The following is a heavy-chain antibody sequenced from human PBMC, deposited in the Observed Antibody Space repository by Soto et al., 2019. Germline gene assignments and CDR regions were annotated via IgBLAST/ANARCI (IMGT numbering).Heavy chain of an antibody. CDR3: ARAETDWKGDGMDV. Sequence: SETLSLTCTVSGGSISSGGYYWSWIRQHPGKGLEWIGYIYYSGSTYYNPSLKSRVTISVDTSKNQFSLKLSSVTAADTAMYYCARAETDWKGDGMDVWGQGTTVTVSS. V-gene: IGHV4-31*03. D-gene: IGHD1-1*01. CDR2: IYYSGST. J-gene: IGHJ6*02. CDR1: GGSISSGGYY.